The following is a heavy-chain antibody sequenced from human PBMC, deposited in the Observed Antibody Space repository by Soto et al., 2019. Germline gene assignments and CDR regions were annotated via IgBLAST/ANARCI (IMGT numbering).Heavy chain of an antibody. CDR1: GFDFNTYG. J-gene: IGHJ5*02. V-gene: IGHV3-30*18. CDR3: AKDSSVTASGSGGWFDP. CDR2: ISFDGGSQ. Sequence: QVQLMESGGGVVQPGRSLRLSCAASGFDFNTYGLHWVRQAPGKGLEWVAAISFDGGSQYYADSVKGRFTISRDKSKSTLYLQMNSLGAEDTATYFCAKDSSVTASGSGGWFDPWGPGTLVIVSS. D-gene: IGHD1-26*01.